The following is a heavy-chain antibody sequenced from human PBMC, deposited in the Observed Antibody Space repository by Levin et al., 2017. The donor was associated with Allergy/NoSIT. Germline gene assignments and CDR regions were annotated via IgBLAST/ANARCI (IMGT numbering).Heavy chain of an antibody. D-gene: IGHD3-3*01. CDR2: ISYDGTKK. CDR1: GFTFSSYG. J-gene: IGHJ4*02. CDR3: ASGPVPNYDFWSDSVI. Sequence: LSLTCAASGFTFSSYGMHWVRQAPGKGLEWMAVISYDGTKKYYVDSVKGRFTISRDNSKNTLYLQMNSLRAEDTAVYYCASGPVPNYDFWSDSVIWGQGTLVTVSS. V-gene: IGHV3-30*03.